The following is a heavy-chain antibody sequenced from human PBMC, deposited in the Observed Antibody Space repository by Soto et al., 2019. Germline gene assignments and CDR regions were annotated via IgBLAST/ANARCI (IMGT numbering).Heavy chain of an antibody. CDR1: GYTFTSYA. J-gene: IGHJ6*02. V-gene: IGHV1-3*01. Sequence: GASGKVSCKASGYTFTSYAMHWVRQAPGQRLEWMGWINAGNGNTKYSQKFQGRVTITRDTSASTAYMELSSLRSEDTAVYYCARIAVAGRMSYYYGMDVWGQGTTVTVSS. D-gene: IGHD6-19*01. CDR3: ARIAVAGRMSYYYGMDV. CDR2: INAGNGNT.